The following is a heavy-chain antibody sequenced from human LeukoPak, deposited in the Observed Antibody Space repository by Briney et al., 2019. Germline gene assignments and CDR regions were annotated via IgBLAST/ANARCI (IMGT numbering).Heavy chain of an antibody. CDR2: LYSGGST. V-gene: IGHV3-53*05. CDR1: EFTVSSNY. J-gene: IGHJ4*02. Sequence: AGGSLRLSCAASEFTVSSNYMNWVRQAPGKGLEWVSVLYSGGSTYYADSVKGRFTISRDNSKNTLYLQMNSLRAEDTAVYYCASPGGYDFWSGPFDYWGQGTLVTVSS. CDR3: ASPGGYDFWSGPFDY. D-gene: IGHD3-3*01.